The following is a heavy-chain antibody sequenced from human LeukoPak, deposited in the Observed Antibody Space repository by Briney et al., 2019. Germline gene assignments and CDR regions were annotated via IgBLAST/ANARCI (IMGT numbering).Heavy chain of an antibody. CDR2: IRNKARSYTT. V-gene: IGHV3-72*01. Sequence: PGGSLRLSCAASGLTSSDHFMDWVRQAPGKGLEWVGRIRNKARSYTTEYAASVGGRFTISRDDSKDSVYLQMNSLKTEDTAVYHCVRAGFTGSRLYIMDVWGQGTTVTVSS. J-gene: IGHJ6*02. CDR1: GLTSSDHF. D-gene: IGHD2-8*02. CDR3: VRAGFTGSRLYIMDV.